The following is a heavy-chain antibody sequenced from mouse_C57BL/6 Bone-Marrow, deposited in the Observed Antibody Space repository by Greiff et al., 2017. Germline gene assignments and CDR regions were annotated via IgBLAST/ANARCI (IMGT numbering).Heavy chain of an antibody. V-gene: IGHV1-42*01. J-gene: IGHJ3*01. D-gene: IGHD2-3*01. CDR1: GYSFTGYY. Sequence: VQLQQSGPELVKPGASVQISCKASGYSFTGYYMNWVKQSPEKSLEWIGEINPSTGGTTYNQKFKAKATLTVDKSSSTAYMQLKSLTSEDSAVYYCAREDDGYYGFAYWGQGTLVTVSA. CDR3: AREDDGYYGFAY. CDR2: INPSTGGT.